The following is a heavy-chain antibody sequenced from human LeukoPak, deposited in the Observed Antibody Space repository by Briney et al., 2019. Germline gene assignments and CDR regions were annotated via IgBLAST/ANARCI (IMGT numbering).Heavy chain of an antibody. V-gene: IGHV5-51*01. CDR2: IYPGDSDT. D-gene: IGHD7-27*01. CDR3: ARRERFNWGSRAFDI. CDR1: GYSFTSYW. Sequence: GESLKISFKGSGYSFTSYWIGWVRQMPGKGLEWMGIIYPGDSDTRYSPSFQGQVTISADKSISTAYLQWSSLKASDTAMYYCARRERFNWGSRAFDIWGQGTMVTVSS. J-gene: IGHJ3*02.